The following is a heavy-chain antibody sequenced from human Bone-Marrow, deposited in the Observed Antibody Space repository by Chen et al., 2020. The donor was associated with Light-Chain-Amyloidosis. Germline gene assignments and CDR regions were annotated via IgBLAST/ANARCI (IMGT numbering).Heavy chain of an antibody. CDR1: SGSISSDNYY. J-gene: IGHJ4*02. CDR3: VRQRRGIGWLPVY. V-gene: IGHV4-39*01. D-gene: IGHD3-9*01. Sequence: QLQLQESGPGLVKTSETLSLTCTVYSGSISSDNYYWGWIRQPPGQGLEWIGSIYFRGDTYYRPSLRSRVTISGDTSKNQFSLILNSMPAADTAVYYCVRQRRGIGWLPVYWGQGTLVTVSS. CDR2: IYFRGDT.